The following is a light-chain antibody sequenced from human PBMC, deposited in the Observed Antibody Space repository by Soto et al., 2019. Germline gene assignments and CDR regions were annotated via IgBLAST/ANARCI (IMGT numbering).Light chain of an antibody. CDR1: SSNIGKNY. Sequence: QSVLTQPPSVSAAPGQKVTISCSGSSSNIGKNYVSWYQRLPGTAPKLLIYDTNERSSGIPDRFSGSKSGTSATLGIAGLQTGDEADYYCGTWDTSLSAVVFGGGTQLTVL. J-gene: IGLJ2*01. V-gene: IGLV1-51*01. CDR3: GTWDTSLSAVV. CDR2: DTN.